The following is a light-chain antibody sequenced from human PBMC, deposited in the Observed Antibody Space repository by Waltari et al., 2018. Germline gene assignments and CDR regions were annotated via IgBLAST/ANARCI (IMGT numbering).Light chain of an antibody. CDR3: LQHHTYPWT. V-gene: IGKV1-17*01. J-gene: IGKJ1*01. CDR1: QDIRND. Sequence: DIQMTQSPSSLSASVGDRVTFTCRASQDIRNDLGWYQQKPGKPPKRLIYTASTLQSGVPSRFSCTGSGTEFTLTISSLQPEDFATYYCLQHHTYPWTFGQGTKVEIK. CDR2: TAS.